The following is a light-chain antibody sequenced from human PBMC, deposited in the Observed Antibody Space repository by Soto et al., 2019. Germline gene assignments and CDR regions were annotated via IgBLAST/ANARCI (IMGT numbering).Light chain of an antibody. Sequence: EIVLTQSPATLSLSPGDRATLSCRASQRIGTYLAWYQQKAGQAPSLLIYDTSNRATGIPTRFSGSGSGTDFNLTISSLEPEDFAVYFCQHRSNSPPTWTFGQGTKVEIK. CDR2: DTS. CDR1: QRIGTY. CDR3: QHRSNSPPTWT. V-gene: IGKV3-11*01. J-gene: IGKJ1*01.